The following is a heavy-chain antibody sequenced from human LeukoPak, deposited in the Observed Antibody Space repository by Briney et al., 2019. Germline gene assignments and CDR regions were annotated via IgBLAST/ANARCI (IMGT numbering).Heavy chain of an antibody. CDR1: GFTFSSYG. D-gene: IGHD1-26*01. CDR3: AKVRVGATIDD. J-gene: IGHJ4*02. V-gene: IGHV3-23*01. CDR2: ISESGVGS. Sequence: SGGSLRLSCAAPGFTFSSYGMHWVRQAPGKGLEWVSGISESGVGSNYADSVKGRFTTSRDNSKNTLYLQMNSLRAEDTAVYYCAKVRVGATIDDWGQGTLVTVSS.